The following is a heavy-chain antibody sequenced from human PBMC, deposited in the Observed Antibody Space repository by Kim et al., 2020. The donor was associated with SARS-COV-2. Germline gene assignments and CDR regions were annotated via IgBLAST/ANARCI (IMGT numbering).Heavy chain of an antibody. J-gene: IGHJ4*02. Sequence: YAQKFQGRVTMTRDTSISTAYMELSRLRSDDTAVYYCARDGRGYTAMVNYWGQGTLVTVSS. CDR3: ARDGRGYTAMVNY. D-gene: IGHD5-18*01. V-gene: IGHV1-2*02.